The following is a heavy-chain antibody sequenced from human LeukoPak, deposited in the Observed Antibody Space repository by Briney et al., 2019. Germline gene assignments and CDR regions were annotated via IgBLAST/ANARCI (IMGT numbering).Heavy chain of an antibody. CDR2: IQAGGDEK. CDR1: GFTFSTYG. CDR3: AKDRDGYNTDFDY. D-gene: IGHD5-24*01. J-gene: IGHJ4*02. V-gene: IGHV3-30*02. Sequence: PGGSLRLSCAASGFTFSTYGMHWVRQAPGKGLEWMTFIQAGGDEKYYAESVKGRFTISRDKSKNTLYLQMNSLRAEDTAVYYCAKDRDGYNTDFDYWGQGTLVTVSS.